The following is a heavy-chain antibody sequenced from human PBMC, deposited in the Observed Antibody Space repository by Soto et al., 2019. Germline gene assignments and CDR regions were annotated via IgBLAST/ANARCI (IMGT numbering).Heavy chain of an antibody. D-gene: IGHD2-15*01. J-gene: IGHJ6*02. V-gene: IGHV1-69*13. Sequence: SVKVSCKASGGTFSSYAISWVLQAPGQGLEWMGGIIPIFRTADYAQKFQGRVTITADESTSTAYMELSSLRSEDTAVYYCASVETQRYYYGMDVWGQGTTVTVSS. CDR1: GGTFSSYA. CDR2: IIPIFRTA. CDR3: ASVETQRYYYGMDV.